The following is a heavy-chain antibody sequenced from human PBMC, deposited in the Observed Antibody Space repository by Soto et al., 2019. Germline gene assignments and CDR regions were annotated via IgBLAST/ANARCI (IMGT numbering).Heavy chain of an antibody. D-gene: IGHD6-13*01. V-gene: IGHV3-21*01. Sequence: LRLSCAASGFTFSSYSMNWVRQAPGKGLEWVSSISSSSSYIYYADSVKGRFTISRDNAKNSLYLQMNSLRAEDTAVYYCARGPSIAAAGPVDYWGQGXLVTVYS. J-gene: IGHJ4*02. CDR1: GFTFSSYS. CDR3: ARGPSIAAAGPVDY. CDR2: ISSSSSYI.